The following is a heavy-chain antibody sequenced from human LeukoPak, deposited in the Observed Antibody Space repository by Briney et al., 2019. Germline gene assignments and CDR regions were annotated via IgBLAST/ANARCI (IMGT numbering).Heavy chain of an antibody. CDR2: IIPIFGTA. D-gene: IGHD3-3*01. Sequence: SVKVSCKPSGGTFSSYAISWVRQAPGQGLEWMGRIIPIFGTANYAQKFQGRVTITTDESTSTAHMELSSLRSEDTAVYCCAREITIFGVVQRFDYWGQGTLVTVS. V-gene: IGHV1-69*05. J-gene: IGHJ4*02. CDR1: GGTFSSYA. CDR3: AREITIFGVVQRFDY.